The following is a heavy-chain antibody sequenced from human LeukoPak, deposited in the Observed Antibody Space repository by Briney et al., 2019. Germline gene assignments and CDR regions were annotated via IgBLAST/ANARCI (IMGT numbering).Heavy chain of an antibody. Sequence: SETLSLTCAVYGGSFSGYYWSWIRQPPGKGLEWIGYIYQSGSTNYNPSVKSRVTTSVDTSKNQFSLKLSSVTAADTAVYYCARHDSIVGGDWFDPWGQGTLVTVSS. J-gene: IGHJ5*02. D-gene: IGHD1-26*01. V-gene: IGHV4-59*08. CDR3: ARHDSIVGGDWFDP. CDR2: IYQSGST. CDR1: GGSFSGYY.